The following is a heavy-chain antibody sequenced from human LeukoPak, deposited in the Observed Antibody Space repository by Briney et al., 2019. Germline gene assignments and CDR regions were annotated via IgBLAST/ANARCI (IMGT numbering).Heavy chain of an antibody. J-gene: IGHJ6*02. D-gene: IGHD6-6*01. V-gene: IGHV3-53*01. CDR3: ARGSSDYYYYGMDV. CDR1: GFTVSSNY. Sequence: TGGSLRLSCAASGFTVSSNYMSWVRQAPGKGLEWVSVIYSGGSTYYADSVKGRFTISRDNSKNTLYLQMNSLRAEDTAVYYCARGSSDYYYYGMDVWGQGTTVTVSS. CDR2: IYSGGST.